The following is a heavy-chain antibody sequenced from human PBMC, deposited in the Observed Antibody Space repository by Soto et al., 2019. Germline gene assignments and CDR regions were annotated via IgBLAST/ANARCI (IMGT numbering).Heavy chain of an antibody. V-gene: IGHV3-30-3*01. J-gene: IGHJ4*02. Sequence: QVHLVESGGGVVQPGRSLRLSCAASGFTVDSYALHWVRQAPGKGLEWVAVISYDGSNRYFADSVRGRFTISRDNSPNTLYLQMNSLRAEDTAVYYCARGMDSFWGHFDYWGQGTLVTVSS. CDR3: ARGMDSFWGHFDY. D-gene: IGHD3-16*01. CDR2: ISYDGSNR. CDR1: GFTVDSYA.